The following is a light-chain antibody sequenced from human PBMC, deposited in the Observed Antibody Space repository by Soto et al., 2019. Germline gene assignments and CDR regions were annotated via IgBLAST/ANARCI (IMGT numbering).Light chain of an antibody. CDR2: AAS. CDR3: QRYISAPFT. J-gene: IGKJ3*01. Sequence: DIQMTQSPSSLSASVGDRVTITCRASQGITNYLAWYQQKPGKVPKLLVYAASTLQSGVPSRFSGSGSGTDFTLTISSLQPEDVATYYCQRYISAPFTFGPGTSVDIK. CDR1: QGITNY. V-gene: IGKV1-27*01.